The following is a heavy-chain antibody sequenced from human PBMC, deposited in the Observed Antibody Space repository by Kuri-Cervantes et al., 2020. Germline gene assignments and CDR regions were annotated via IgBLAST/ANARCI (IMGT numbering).Heavy chain of an antibody. D-gene: IGHD1-26*01. CDR2: ITGSGGST. J-gene: IGHJ4*02. CDR1: GFTFSTYA. CDR3: AKGSSTSRPYYFDH. Sequence: GEYLKLSCAASGFTFSTYAMSWVRQAPGKGLEWVSSITGSGGSTYHADSVKGRFTISRDNSKNTLYLQMNSLRAEDTAVYYCAKGSSTSRPYYFDHWGQGTLVTVSS. V-gene: IGHV3-23*01.